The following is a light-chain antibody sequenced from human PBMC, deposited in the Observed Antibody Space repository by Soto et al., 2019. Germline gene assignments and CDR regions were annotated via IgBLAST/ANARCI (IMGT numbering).Light chain of an antibody. Sequence: EIVLTQSPGTLSLSPGERATLSCRAIQSVSSCYLAWYQQKLGQAPRFLIYVASSRATGFPDRFSGSGFGTDFIFTISRLEPEDFAVYYCQQYGSSPWTFGQGTKV. CDR1: QSVSSCY. CDR2: VAS. J-gene: IGKJ1*01. V-gene: IGKV3-20*01. CDR3: QQYGSSPWT.